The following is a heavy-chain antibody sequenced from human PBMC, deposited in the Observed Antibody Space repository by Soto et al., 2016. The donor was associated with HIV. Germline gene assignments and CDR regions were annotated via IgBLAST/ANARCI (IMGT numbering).Heavy chain of an antibody. CDR2: INHDGDI. J-gene: IGHJ3*02. Sequence: QVQLQQWGAGLLKPSETLSLTCAVYGGPFSAYYWSWIRQSPGKGLEWIGEINHDGDIKYNPPLQGRVIISVDTSKNQFSLKLNSVTAADTAIYYCARREWELDGFDIWGQGDSGRRLF. V-gene: IGHV4-34*01. CDR3: ARREWELDGFDI. D-gene: IGHD1-26*01. CDR1: GGPFSAYY.